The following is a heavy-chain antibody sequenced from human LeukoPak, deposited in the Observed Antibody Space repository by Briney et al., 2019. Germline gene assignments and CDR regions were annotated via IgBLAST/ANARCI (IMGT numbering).Heavy chain of an antibody. CDR3: VREILYCSGGSCYRGPFDN. J-gene: IGHJ4*02. Sequence: PSQTLSLTCTVSGGSISSGDYDWNCIRQPPGKGLEWIGYIFHRGGTSYNPSLKSRILFSVDTSQNQFSLKLNSVTAADTAVYYCVREILYCSGGSCYRGPFDNWGQGTLVTVSA. CDR2: IFHRGGT. V-gene: IGHV4-30-4*01. D-gene: IGHD2-15*01. CDR1: GGSISSGDYD.